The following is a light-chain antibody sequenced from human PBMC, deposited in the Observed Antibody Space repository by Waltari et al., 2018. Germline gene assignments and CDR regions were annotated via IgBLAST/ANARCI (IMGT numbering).Light chain of an antibody. Sequence: QPVLTQPPSSSASHGESARLTCTLPSDINVGDFNIYWYQQKPGSPPRFLLYYNSDSEKAPGSAGRSSFFGSTDASANAGIVLIAGLRSENESDYHCMFWPSNHWLSGGVTKLTVL. CDR3: MFWPSNHWL. CDR1: SDINVGDFN. J-gene: IGLJ3*02. CDR2: YNSDSEK. V-gene: IGLV5-37*01.